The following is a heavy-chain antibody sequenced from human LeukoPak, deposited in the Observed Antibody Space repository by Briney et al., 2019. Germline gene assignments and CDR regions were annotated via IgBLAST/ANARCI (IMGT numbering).Heavy chain of an antibody. CDR1: GFTCSSYS. V-gene: IGHV3-21*01. Sequence: KTGGYLRRSCAASGFTCSSYSMNWVRQAPGQGLKWVSSINSSSSYIYYADSVKGRFTISRDNAKNSLYLQMNSLRAEDTAVYYCARDAHDYGDYGTDYYYMDVWGKGTTVTVSS. J-gene: IGHJ6*03. CDR2: INSSSSYI. D-gene: IGHD4-17*01. CDR3: ARDAHDYGDYGTDYYYMDV.